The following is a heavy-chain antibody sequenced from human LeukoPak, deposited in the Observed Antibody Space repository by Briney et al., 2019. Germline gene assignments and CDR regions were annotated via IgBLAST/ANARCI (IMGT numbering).Heavy chain of an antibody. CDR2: ISGSGGST. Sequence: GGSLRLSCAASGFPFGSYAMSWVRQAPGKGLYCGSAISGSGGSTYYADSGKGRFTIPRDNSKNTLYLQMNSLRAEDTAVYYCAKDRTYGSGSSTLFDYWGQGTLVTVSS. CDR1: GFPFGSYA. CDR3: AKDRTYGSGSSTLFDY. J-gene: IGHJ4*02. V-gene: IGHV3-23*01. D-gene: IGHD3-10*01.